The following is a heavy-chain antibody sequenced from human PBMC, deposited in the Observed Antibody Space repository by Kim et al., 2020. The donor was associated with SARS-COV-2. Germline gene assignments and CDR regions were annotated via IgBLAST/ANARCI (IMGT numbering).Heavy chain of an antibody. CDR3: ARDGTWIQGMDV. D-gene: IGHD5-18*01. J-gene: IGHJ6*04. CDR1: GVTVSSNY. Sequence: GGSLRLSCAASGVTVSSNYMSWVRHAPGKGLEWVSVIYSGGSTYYANSWKCRFTISRHNSKNTLYLQMNSLRAEDRSVYYFARDGTWIQGMDVWGTGTTVTVSS. CDR2: IYSGGST. V-gene: IGHV3-53*04.